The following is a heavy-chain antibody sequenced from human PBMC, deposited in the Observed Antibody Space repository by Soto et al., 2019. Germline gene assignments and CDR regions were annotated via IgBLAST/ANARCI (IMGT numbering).Heavy chain of an antibody. V-gene: IGHV3-49*03. J-gene: IGHJ1*01. D-gene: IGHD4-17*01. Sequence: GGSLRLSCTASGFTFGDYAMSWFRQAPGKGLEWVGFIRSKAYGGTTEYAASVKGRFTISRDDSKSIAYLQMNSLKTEDTAVYYCTRDRVRGDYGGGYFQHWGQGTLVTVSS. CDR2: IRSKAYGGTT. CDR1: GFTFGDYA. CDR3: TRDRVRGDYGGGYFQH.